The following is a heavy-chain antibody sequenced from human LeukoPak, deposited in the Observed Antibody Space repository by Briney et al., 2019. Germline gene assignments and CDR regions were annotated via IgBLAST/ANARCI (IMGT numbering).Heavy chain of an antibody. V-gene: IGHV3-21*01. CDR1: GFTFSSYS. Sequence: PGGFLRLSCAASGFTFSSYSMNWVRQAPGKGLEWVSSISSSSSYIYYADSVKGRFTISRDNAKNSLYLQMNSLRAEDTAVYYCARVGSGSSNAFDIWGQGTMVTVSS. D-gene: IGHD1-26*01. CDR3: ARVGSGSSNAFDI. J-gene: IGHJ3*02. CDR2: ISSSSSYI.